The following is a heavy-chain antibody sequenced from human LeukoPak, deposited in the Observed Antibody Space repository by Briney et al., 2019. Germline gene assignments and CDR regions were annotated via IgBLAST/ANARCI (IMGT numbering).Heavy chain of an antibody. CDR1: GFTFSSYS. CDR3: AKDPTPDYGDFFDY. D-gene: IGHD4-17*01. Sequence: GGSLSLSCAASGFTFSSYSMNWVRQAPGKGLEWVSSISSSSSYIYYADSVKGRFTISRDNAKNSLYLQMNSLRAEDTALYYCAKDPTPDYGDFFDYWGQGTLVTVSS. V-gene: IGHV3-21*04. J-gene: IGHJ4*02. CDR2: ISSSSSYI.